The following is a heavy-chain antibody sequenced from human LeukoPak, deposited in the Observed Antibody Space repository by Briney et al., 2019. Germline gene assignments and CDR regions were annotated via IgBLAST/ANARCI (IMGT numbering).Heavy chain of an antibody. CDR2: INWNGGST. Sequence: PGGSLRLSCAASGFTFDDYGMSWVRQAPGKGLEWVYGINWNGGSTGYADSVKGRFTISRDNAKNSLYLQMNSLRAEDTALYYCATEPPPNLDYGGNSQEYYYYYYMDVWGEGTTVTVSS. J-gene: IGHJ6*03. CDR3: ATEPPPNLDYGGNSQEYYYYYYMDV. V-gene: IGHV3-20*04. D-gene: IGHD4-23*01. CDR1: GFTFDDYG.